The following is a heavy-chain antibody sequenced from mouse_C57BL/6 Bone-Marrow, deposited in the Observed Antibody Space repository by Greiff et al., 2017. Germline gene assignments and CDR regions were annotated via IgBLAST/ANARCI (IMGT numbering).Heavy chain of an antibody. CDR2: IYPGSGST. J-gene: IGHJ4*01. V-gene: IGHV1-55*01. Sequence: QVQLQQPGAELVKPGASVKMSCKASGYTFTSYWITWVKQRPGQGLEWIGDIYPGSGSTNYNEKFKGKATLTADKSSSTAYMQLSSLTSEDSAVYFCARWNYSNSMDYWGQGTSVTVSS. D-gene: IGHD2-5*01. CDR1: GYTFTSYW. CDR3: ARWNYSNSMDY.